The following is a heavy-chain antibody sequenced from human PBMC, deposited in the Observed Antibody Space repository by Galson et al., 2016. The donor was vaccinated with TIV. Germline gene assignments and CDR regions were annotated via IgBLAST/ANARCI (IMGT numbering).Heavy chain of an antibody. J-gene: IGHJ6*02. CDR1: GFTFSGHS. CDR3: ARIIGYWVGYYSMDV. Sequence: SLRLSCAASGFTFSGHSMNWVRQAPGKGLEWVSSISVSSDYIYYGDSVKGRFTISRDNAKKSLYLQMHSLRAEDTAVYYCARIIGYWVGYYSMDVWGQGTTVTVSS. D-gene: IGHD2-8*02. CDR2: ISVSSDYI. V-gene: IGHV3-21*01.